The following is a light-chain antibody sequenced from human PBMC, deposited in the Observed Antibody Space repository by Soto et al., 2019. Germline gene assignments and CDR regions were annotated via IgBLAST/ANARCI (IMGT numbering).Light chain of an antibody. J-gene: IGKJ5*01. CDR3: QQYNNWPLIT. V-gene: IGKV3-15*01. CDR1: QSVSSN. CDR2: GAS. Sequence: EIVMTQSPATLSVSPGERATLSCRASQSVSSNLAWYQQKPGQAPRLLIYGASTRATGIPARFSGSGSGTEFTLTISSLQSEDFAVYNCQQYNNWPLITFGQATRLEIK.